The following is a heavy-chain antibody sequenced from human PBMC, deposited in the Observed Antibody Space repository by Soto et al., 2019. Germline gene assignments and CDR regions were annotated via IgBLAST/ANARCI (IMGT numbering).Heavy chain of an antibody. CDR1: GGSISSYY. J-gene: IGHJ4*02. CDR3: ARGSRMIVGD. Sequence: QVQLQESGPGLVKPSETLSLTCTVSGGSISSYYWSWIRQPPGKGLEWIGYIYYSGSNNYNPSPKNRIHLSINTSKNPFPLKLSFVTAAGTAVYYRARGSRMIVGDWGQGTLVTVSS. D-gene: IGHD3-22*01. V-gene: IGHV4-59*01. CDR2: IYYSGSN.